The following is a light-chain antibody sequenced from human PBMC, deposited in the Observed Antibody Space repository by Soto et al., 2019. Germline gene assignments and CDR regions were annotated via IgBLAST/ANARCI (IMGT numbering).Light chain of an antibody. Sequence: DIQMTRSPSTLSASVGDRVTITCRASQSIRNRLAWYQQKPGKAPKVLIYDASSLESGVPSRFSGSGSGTEFILTISSPQPDDFATYCCQHYGAMWTIGQWNKV. CDR2: DAS. CDR1: QSIRNR. CDR3: QHYGAMWT. J-gene: IGKJ1*01. V-gene: IGKV1-5*01.